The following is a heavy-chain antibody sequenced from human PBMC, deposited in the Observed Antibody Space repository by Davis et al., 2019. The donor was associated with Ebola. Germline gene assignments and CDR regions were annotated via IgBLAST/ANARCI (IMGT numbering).Heavy chain of an antibody. CDR1: GYTFTSYG. D-gene: IGHD3-9*01. V-gene: IGHV1-18*04. CDR2: ISGFNTNT. Sequence: ASVEVSCKSSGYTFTSYGLVWVRQAPGLGLEWMGWISGFNTNTNFAQEFQGRVTVSKDTSTNTAYMDLRSLTSDDTAIYYCARAPNYDVLTGTSSYYFDYWGQGTLVTVSS. J-gene: IGHJ4*02. CDR3: ARAPNYDVLTGTSSYYFDY.